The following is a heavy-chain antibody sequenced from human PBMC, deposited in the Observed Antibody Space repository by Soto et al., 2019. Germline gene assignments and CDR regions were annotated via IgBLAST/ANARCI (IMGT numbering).Heavy chain of an antibody. Sequence: SETLSLTCTVSGGSISSYYWSWIRQPPGKGLEWIGYIYYSGSTNYNPSLKSRVTISVDTSKNQFSLKLSSVTAADTAVYYCARARQQLVASFDPWGQGTLVTVSS. CDR1: GGSISSYY. D-gene: IGHD6-13*01. CDR3: ARARQQLVASFDP. J-gene: IGHJ5*02. CDR2: IYYSGST. V-gene: IGHV4-59*01.